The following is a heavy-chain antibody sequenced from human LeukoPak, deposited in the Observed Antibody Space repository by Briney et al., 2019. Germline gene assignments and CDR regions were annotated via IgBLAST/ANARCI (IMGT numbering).Heavy chain of an antibody. CDR3: AKEDPGIALDY. V-gene: IGHV3-23*01. J-gene: IGHJ4*02. Sequence: GGSLRLSCAASGFTVSNYAMSWVRQAPGKGLEWVSGITGSGAGTYYADSVKGRFTISGDSSRNTLYLQMNSLRAEDTAVYYCAKEDPGIALDYWGQGTLVTVSS. CDR1: GFTVSNYA. CDR2: ITGSGAGT. D-gene: IGHD6-13*01.